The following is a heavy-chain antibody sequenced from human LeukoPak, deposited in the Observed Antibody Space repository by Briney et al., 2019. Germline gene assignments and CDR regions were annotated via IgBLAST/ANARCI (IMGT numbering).Heavy chain of an antibody. Sequence: PGGSLRLSCAASGFTFSSYSMNWVRQAPGKGLEWVAVISYDGSNKYYADSVKGRFTISRDNSKNTLYLQMNSLRAEDTAVYYCAKPDTAMSIVANVLDPWGQGTLVTVSS. CDR1: GFTFSSYS. CDR3: AKPDTAMSIVANVLDP. J-gene: IGHJ5*02. CDR2: ISYDGSNK. V-gene: IGHV3-30*18. D-gene: IGHD5-18*01.